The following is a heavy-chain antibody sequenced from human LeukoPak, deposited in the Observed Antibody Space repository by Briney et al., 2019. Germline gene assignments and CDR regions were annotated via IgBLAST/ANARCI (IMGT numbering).Heavy chain of an antibody. CDR3: ASLDSSGWSDAFDI. D-gene: IGHD3-22*01. CDR2: IYTSGST. J-gene: IGHJ3*02. CDR1: GGSISSGSYY. V-gene: IGHV4-61*02. Sequence: PSETLSLTCTVSGGSISSGSYYWSWIRQPAGKGLEWIGRIYTSGSTNYNPSLKSRVSISVDTSKNQFSLKLSSVTAADTAVYYCASLDSSGWSDAFDIWGQGTMVTVSS.